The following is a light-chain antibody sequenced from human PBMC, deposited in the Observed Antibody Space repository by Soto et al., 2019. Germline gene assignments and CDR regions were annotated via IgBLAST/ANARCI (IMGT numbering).Light chain of an antibody. CDR1: QSVSSN. Sequence: EIVMTQSPATLSVSPGERATLSCRASQSVSSNLAWYQQKPGQGPRLLIYGASSRATGIPARFNGSGSGTEFTLTISSLQSEDFAVYYCQQYSNWPLVTFGGGTKVEIK. CDR3: QQYSNWPLVT. CDR2: GAS. J-gene: IGKJ4*01. V-gene: IGKV3-15*01.